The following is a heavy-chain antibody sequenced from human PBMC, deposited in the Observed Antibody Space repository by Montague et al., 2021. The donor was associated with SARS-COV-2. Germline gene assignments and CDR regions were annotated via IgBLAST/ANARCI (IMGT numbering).Heavy chain of an antibody. CDR3: ASGRIAVAERDY. CDR1: GFTFRSYA. J-gene: IGHJ4*02. V-gene: IGHV3-30*04. CDR2: ISYDGSNK. Sequence: SLRLSCAASGFTFRSYAMHWVRQAPGKGLEWVAVISYDGSNKYYADSVKGRFTISRDNSKNTLYLQMNSLRAEDTAVYYCASGRIAVAERDYWGQGTLVTVSS. D-gene: IGHD6-19*01.